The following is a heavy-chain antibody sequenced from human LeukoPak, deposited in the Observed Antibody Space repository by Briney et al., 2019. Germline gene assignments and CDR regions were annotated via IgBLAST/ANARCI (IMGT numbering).Heavy chain of an antibody. D-gene: IGHD4/OR15-4a*01. Sequence: GSLRLSCTVPGFTVSSNSMSWVRQAPGQGLEWVSFIYCDNTHYSHPVKRRYTISRDNSQNTLYLQMTSLRAEDTAVYYCARRAGAYSHPYDYWGQGTLVTVSS. J-gene: IGHJ4*02. CDR2: IYCDNT. V-gene: IGHV3-53*01. CDR1: GFTVSSNS. CDR3: ARRAGAYSHPYDY.